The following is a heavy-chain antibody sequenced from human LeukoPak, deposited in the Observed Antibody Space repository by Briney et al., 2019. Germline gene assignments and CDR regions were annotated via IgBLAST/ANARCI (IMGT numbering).Heavy chain of an antibody. CDR2: INSDGSST. Sequence: GGSQRLSCAASGFTFSTSWMHWVRQAPGKGLVWVSRINSDGSSTSYADSVKGRFTISRDNAKNTLYLQMNSLRAEDTAVYYCAIDPRRGMDVWGQGTTVTVSS. V-gene: IGHV3-74*01. CDR3: AIDPRRGMDV. J-gene: IGHJ6*02. CDR1: GFTFSTSW.